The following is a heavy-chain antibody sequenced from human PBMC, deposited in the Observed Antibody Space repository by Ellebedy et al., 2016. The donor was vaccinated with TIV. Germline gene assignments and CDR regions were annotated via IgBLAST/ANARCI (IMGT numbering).Heavy chain of an antibody. CDR2: INPSGGST. CDR3: AREGCSGGSCYSRWFDP. Sequence: ASVKVSCXASGYTFTSYYMHWVRQAPGQGLEWMGIINPSGGSTSYAQKFQGRVTMTRDTSTSTVYMELSSLRSEDTAVYYCAREGCSGGSCYSRWFDPWGQGTLVTVSS. J-gene: IGHJ5*02. V-gene: IGHV1-46*01. D-gene: IGHD2-15*01. CDR1: GYTFTSYY.